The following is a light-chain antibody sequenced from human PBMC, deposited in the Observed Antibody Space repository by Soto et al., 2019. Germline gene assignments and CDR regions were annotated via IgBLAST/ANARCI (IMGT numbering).Light chain of an antibody. V-gene: IGLV2-14*01. CDR2: GDT. CDR3: SSYTSASTLLYL. J-gene: IGLJ1*01. Sequence: QSALTQPASVSGSPGQSITISCTGTSSDVGGYNYVSWYQQHPGIAPKLLIYGDTNRPSGVSPRFSGSKSGNTASLTISGLQAEDEADYHCSSYTSASTLLYLFGTGTKVTVL. CDR1: SSDVGGYNY.